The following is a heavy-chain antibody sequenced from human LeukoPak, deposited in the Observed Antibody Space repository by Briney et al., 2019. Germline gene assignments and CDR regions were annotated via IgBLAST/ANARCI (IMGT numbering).Heavy chain of an antibody. J-gene: IGHJ3*02. V-gene: IGHV4-39*07. CDR2: IYHSGST. D-gene: IGHD3-10*01. CDR1: GGSISSSSYY. CDR3: ARRQRYFITMVRGVIVDAFDI. Sequence: PSETLSLTCTVSGGSISSSSYYWGWIRQPPGKGLEWIGSIYHSGSTNYNPSLKSRVTISVDTSKNQFSLKLSSVTAADTAVYYCARRQRYFITMVRGVIVDAFDIWGQGTMVTVSS.